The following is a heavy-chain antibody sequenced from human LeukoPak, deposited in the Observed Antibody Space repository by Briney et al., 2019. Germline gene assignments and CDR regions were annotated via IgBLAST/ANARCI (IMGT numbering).Heavy chain of an antibody. V-gene: IGHV3-48*03. D-gene: IGHD3-22*01. Sequence: GGSLRLSCAASGFTFSSYEMNWVRQAPGKGLEWVSYISSSGSTIYYADSVKGRFTISRDNAKNSLYLQMNSLRAEDTAVYYCARGEGYYYDSSGYYWGQGTLATVSS. J-gene: IGHJ4*02. CDR2: ISSSGSTI. CDR1: GFTFSSYE. CDR3: ARGEGYYYDSSGYY.